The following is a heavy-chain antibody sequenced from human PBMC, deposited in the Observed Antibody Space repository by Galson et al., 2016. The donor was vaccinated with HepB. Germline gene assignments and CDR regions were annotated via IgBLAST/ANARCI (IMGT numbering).Heavy chain of an antibody. CDR2: TWHDGSNK. J-gene: IGHJ3*01. D-gene: IGHD3-22*01. CDR3: VRGRYNSRWRMIEGGVFDL. Sequence: SLRLSCAASGFTFSSYDMYWVRQAPGKGLEWVAVTWHDGSNKYYVESVKGRLTISRDNSKNTLYLQMNSLRAEDTAVYYCVRGRYNSRWRMIEGGVFDLWGQGTMVTVSS. CDR1: GFTFSSYD. V-gene: IGHV3-33*07.